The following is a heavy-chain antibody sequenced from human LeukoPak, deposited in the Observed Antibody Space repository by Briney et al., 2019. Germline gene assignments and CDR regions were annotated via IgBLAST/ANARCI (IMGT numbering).Heavy chain of an antibody. CDR3: VRQMIRFWFDP. J-gene: IGHJ5*02. D-gene: IGHD3-16*01. CDR2: INPDGSQK. CDR1: GFTFSLYW. Sequence: GGSLRLSCAASGFTFSLYWMTWVRQSPGKGVEWVADINPDGSQKYSVDSVKGRFTISRDNARNALFLQMNSLRAEDTAVYYCVRQMIRFWFDPWGQGTLVTVSS. V-gene: IGHV3-7*01.